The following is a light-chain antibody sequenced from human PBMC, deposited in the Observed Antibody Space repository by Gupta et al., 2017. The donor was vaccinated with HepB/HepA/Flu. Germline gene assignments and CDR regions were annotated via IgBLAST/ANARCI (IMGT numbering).Light chain of an antibody. J-gene: IGKJ2*01. CDR1: QTIGTY. V-gene: IGKV1-39*01. CDR2: AAS. CDR3: QQSYSIRRGHT. Sequence: DIQMTQSPSSLSASVGDRVTIACRASQTIGTYLSWYQQKPGKAPKLLIYAASTLQSGVPSRFSGSGSVTDFTLTISSLQPEDFATYYCQQSYSIRRGHTFGQGTKLEIK.